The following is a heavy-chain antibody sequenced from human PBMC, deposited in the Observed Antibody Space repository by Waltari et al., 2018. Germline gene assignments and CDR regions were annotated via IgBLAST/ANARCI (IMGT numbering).Heavy chain of an antibody. Sequence: QVQLQESGPGLVKPSETLSLTCTVSGGSISSYYWSWIRQPAGKGLEWIGRIYTSGSTNYNPSLKSRVTRSVDTSKNQFSLKLSSVTAADTAVYYCARDPRLDCSSTSCYTGWFDPWGQGTLVTVSS. J-gene: IGHJ5*02. D-gene: IGHD2-2*02. CDR3: ARDPRLDCSSTSCYTGWFDP. V-gene: IGHV4-4*07. CDR2: IYTSGST. CDR1: GGSISSYY.